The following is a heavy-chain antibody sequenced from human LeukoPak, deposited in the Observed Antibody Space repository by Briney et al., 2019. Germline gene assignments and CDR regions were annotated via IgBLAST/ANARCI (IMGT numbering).Heavy chain of an antibody. CDR2: VWFDGTNK. V-gene: IGHV3-33*01. CDR3: ARDHVIKQAPPGY. J-gene: IGHJ4*02. D-gene: IGHD3-10*01. CDR1: GFTFTNYG. Sequence: PRGSLRLSCAASGFTFTNYGMHWVRQAPGKGLEWVAVVWFDGTNKYYADSVKGRFTISRDNSKNTVYLQMNSLRAEDTAVYYCARDHVIKQAPPGYWGQGTLVTVSS.